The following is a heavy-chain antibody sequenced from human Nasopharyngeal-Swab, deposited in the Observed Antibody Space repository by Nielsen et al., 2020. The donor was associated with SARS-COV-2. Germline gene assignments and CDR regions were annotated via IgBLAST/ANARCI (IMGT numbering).Heavy chain of an antibody. Sequence: ASVTVSCKASGSTFTDYYMHWVRQAPGQGLEWMGRINPNSGDTNYAQKFQGRVTVTRDTSINTAYMELSSLRSDDTAVYYCARDDGDVPGITGSGPPGGYWGQGTLVTVSS. CDR3: ARDDGDVPGITGSGPPGGY. V-gene: IGHV1-2*06. CDR2: INPNSGDT. D-gene: IGHD6-13*01. CDR1: GSTFTDYY. J-gene: IGHJ4*02.